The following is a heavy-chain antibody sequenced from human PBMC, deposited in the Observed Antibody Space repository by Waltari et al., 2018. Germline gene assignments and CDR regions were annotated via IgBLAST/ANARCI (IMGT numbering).Heavy chain of an antibody. D-gene: IGHD5-18*01. J-gene: IGHJ4*02. CDR3: ARVDSVDTAMVFDY. CDR1: GGSISSSTW. Sequence: QVQLQESGPGLVKPSGTLSLTFAVSGGSISSSTWWSWVRQPPGKGLEWIGEIYHSGSTNYNPYLKRRVTISVDKSKNQFSLKLSSVTAADTAVYYCARVDSVDTAMVFDYWGQGTLVTVSS. CDR2: IYHSGST. V-gene: IGHV4-4*02.